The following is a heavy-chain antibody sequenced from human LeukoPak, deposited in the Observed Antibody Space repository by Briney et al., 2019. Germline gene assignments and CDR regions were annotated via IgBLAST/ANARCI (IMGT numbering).Heavy chain of an antibody. CDR2: MSPKSGNT. V-gene: IGHV1-8*01. CDR1: GYTFISYD. J-gene: IGHJ4*02. CDR3: ARGGRYYDFWSGYLPYYFDY. Sequence: ASVTVSCTASGYTFISYDIIWVRQASGQGLEWMGWMSPKSGNTGYTQNFQGRVTMTRDTSISTAYMQLSSLRSEDTAVYYCARGGRYYDFWSGYLPYYFDYWGQGTLVTVSS. D-gene: IGHD3-3*01.